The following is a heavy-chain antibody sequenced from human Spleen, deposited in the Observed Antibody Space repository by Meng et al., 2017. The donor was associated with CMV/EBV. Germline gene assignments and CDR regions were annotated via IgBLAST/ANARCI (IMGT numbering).Heavy chain of an antibody. D-gene: IGHD2-15*01. V-gene: IGHV2-5*02. J-gene: IGHJ4*02. Sequence: GFSLSTSGMGVGWIRQPPGKALEWLALIYWDDDKRYSPSLKSRLTITKDTSKNQVVLTMTNMDPVDTATYYCAHRDYCSGDTCTFDYWGRGTLVTVSS. CDR2: IYWDDDK. CDR1: GFSLSTSGMG. CDR3: AHRDYCSGDTCTFDY.